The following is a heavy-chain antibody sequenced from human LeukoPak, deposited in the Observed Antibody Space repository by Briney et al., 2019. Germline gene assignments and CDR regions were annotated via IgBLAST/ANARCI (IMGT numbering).Heavy chain of an antibody. CDR1: GFTFSSYW. CDR2: IKQDGSEK. Sequence: GGSLRLSCAASGFTFSSYWMSWVRQAPGKGLEWVANIKQDGSEKYYVDSVKGRFTISRDNAKNSLYLQMNSLRAEDTAVYYCAREDGYCSGGSCYSEGAFDIWGQGTMVTVSS. CDR3: AREDGYCSGGSCYSEGAFDI. V-gene: IGHV3-7*01. D-gene: IGHD2-15*01. J-gene: IGHJ3*02.